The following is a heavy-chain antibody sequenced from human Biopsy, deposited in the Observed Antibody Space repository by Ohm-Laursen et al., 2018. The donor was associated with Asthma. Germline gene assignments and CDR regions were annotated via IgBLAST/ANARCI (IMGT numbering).Heavy chain of an antibody. D-gene: IGHD3-22*01. Sequence: GASVKVSCKGSRDIFSSYGFSWVRQAPGQGLEWKGGIIPISLTPSYARRFRGRVTISADEYTRTAYMELSSLRSEDTAVYYCARDPSYFDPSVEGWHLWGQGTMVTVSS. J-gene: IGHJ3*01. CDR2: IIPISLTP. V-gene: IGHV1-69*13. CDR1: RDIFSSYG. CDR3: ARDPSYFDPSVEGWHL.